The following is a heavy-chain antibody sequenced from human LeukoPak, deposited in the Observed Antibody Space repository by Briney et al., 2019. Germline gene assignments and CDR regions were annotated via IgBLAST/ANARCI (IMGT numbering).Heavy chain of an antibody. D-gene: IGHD3-22*01. CDR1: GFTFSSYA. J-gene: IGHJ3*02. CDR3: ARRNYYVSSGYFSGDAFDI. CDR2: ISSNGGST. V-gene: IGHV3-64*01. Sequence: GGSLRLSCAASGFTFSSYAMHWVRQAPGKGLEFVSAISSNGGSTYYAKSVKGRFTVSRDNSKNTLSLQMGSLRAEDMAVYYCARRNYYVSSGYFSGDAFDIRGQGTMVTVSS.